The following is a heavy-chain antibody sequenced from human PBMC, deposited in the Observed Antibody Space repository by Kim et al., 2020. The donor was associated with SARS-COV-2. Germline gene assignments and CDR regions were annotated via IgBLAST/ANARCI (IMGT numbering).Heavy chain of an antibody. V-gene: IGHV3-15*01. CDR1: GFTFSNAW. D-gene: IGHD1-26*01. J-gene: IGHJ4*02. CDR3: TTDPGLSKVGPYYFDY. CDR2: IKSKTDGGTT. Sequence: GGSLRLSCAASGFTFSNAWMSWVRQAPGKGLEWVGRIKSKTDGGTTDYAAPVKGRFTISRDDSKNTLYLQMNSLKTEDTAVYYCTTDPGLSKVGPYYFDYWGQGTLVTVSS.